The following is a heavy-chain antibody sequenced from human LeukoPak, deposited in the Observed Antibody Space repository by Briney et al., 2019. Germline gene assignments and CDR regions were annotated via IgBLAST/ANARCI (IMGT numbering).Heavy chain of an antibody. CDR1: GYTFTSYD. CDR3: ARHSSSSWGD. D-gene: IGHD6-6*01. J-gene: IGHJ4*02. CDR2: MNPNSGNT. V-gene: IGHV1-8*01. Sequence: ASVKVSCKTSGYTFTSYDINWVGRATGQGLEWMGWMNPNSGNTGYAQKFQGRVTMTRDTSISTAYMELSSLRSEDTAVYYRARHSSSSWGDWGQGTLVTVSS.